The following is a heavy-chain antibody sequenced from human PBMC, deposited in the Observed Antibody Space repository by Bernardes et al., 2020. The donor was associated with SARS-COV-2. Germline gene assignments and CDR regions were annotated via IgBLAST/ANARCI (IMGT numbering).Heavy chain of an antibody. Sequence: ASVKVSCKASGYTFTSYGISWVRQAPGQGLEWMGWISSYNGNTNYAQKLQGRVTMTTDTSTSTAYMELRSLRSDDTAVYYCARWWDIVVVPAAITQTLAAAGLIPPDAFDIWGQGTMVTVSS. V-gene: IGHV1-18*01. CDR2: ISSYNGNT. CDR1: GYTFTSYG. CDR3: ARWWDIVVVPAAITQTLAAAGLIPPDAFDI. D-gene: IGHD2-2*01. J-gene: IGHJ3*02.